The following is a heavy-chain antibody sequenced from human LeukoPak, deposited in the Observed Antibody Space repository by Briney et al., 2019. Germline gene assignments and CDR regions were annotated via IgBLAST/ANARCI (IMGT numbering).Heavy chain of an antibody. Sequence: GRSLRLSCAASGFTFSSYAMRWVRQAPGKGLEWVSAISGSGGDTYYADSVKGRFTISRDNSKSTLYLQMNSLRAEDTAVYYCAKAAVYYYGSGSSCFDYRGQGTLVTVSS. J-gene: IGHJ4*02. D-gene: IGHD3-10*01. V-gene: IGHV3-23*01. CDR1: GFTFSSYA. CDR3: AKAAVYYYGSGSSCFDY. CDR2: ISGSGGDT.